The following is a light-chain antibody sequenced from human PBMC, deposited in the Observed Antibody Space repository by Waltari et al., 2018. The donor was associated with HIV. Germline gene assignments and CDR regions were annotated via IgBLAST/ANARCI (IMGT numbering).Light chain of an antibody. CDR1: RSNIGSNT. V-gene: IGLV1-44*01. J-gene: IGLJ2*01. Sequence: QSVLTQPPSASGTPGQRVTISCSGRRSNIGSNTVNWYQQLPGTAPKLLIYSNNQRPSGVPDRFSGSKSGTSASLAISGLQSEVEADYYCATWDDSLNGPVFGGGTQLTVL. CDR3: ATWDDSLNGPV. CDR2: SNN.